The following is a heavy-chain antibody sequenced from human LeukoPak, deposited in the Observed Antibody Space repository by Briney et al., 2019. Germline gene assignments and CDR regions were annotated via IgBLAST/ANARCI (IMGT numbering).Heavy chain of an antibody. J-gene: IGHJ4*02. D-gene: IGHD2-21*02. V-gene: IGHV3-23*01. CDR3: AKVGVCGADCYYLGY. Sequence: GGSLRLSCAASGFTFSSYAMSWVRQAPGKGLEWVSAIGDSGDTYYADSVKGRFTISRDNSKNTLYLQMNSLRAEDTAVYYCAKVGVCGADCYYLGYWGQGILVTVSS. CDR1: GFTFSSYA. CDR2: IGDSGDT.